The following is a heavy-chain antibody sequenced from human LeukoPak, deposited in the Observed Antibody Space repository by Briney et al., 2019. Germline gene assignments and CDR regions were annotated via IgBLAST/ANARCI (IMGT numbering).Heavy chain of an antibody. CDR2: LTPSPAST. CDR3: AKRLKWSYSYGYYFDY. CDR1: GFTLSSYA. D-gene: IGHD5-18*01. J-gene: IGHJ4*02. Sequence: GGSLRLSCAPSGFTLSSYAMSGVRQAPPQGPAWLPPLTPSPASTYYADSVKGRYTLSRDNSKNTLYLQMNSLRAEDTAVYYCAKRLKWSYSYGYYFDYWGQGILVTVSS. V-gene: IGHV3-23*01.